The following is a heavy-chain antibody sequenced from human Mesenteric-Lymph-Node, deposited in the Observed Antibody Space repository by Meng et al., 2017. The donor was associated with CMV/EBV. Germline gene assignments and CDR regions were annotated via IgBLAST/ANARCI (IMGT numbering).Heavy chain of an antibody. CDR2: MNPNSGNT. D-gene: IGHD2-2*01. CDR1: GYTFTSYD. CDR3: ARDGTLVVPGASFATYYYYGMDV. J-gene: IGHJ6*02. V-gene: IGHV1-8*01. Sequence: ASVKVSCKASGYTFTSYDINWVRQATGQGLEWMGWMNPNSGNTGYAQKFQGRVTMTRNTSISTAYMELSSLRSDDTAVYYCARDGTLVVPGASFATYYYYGMDVWGQGTTVTVSS.